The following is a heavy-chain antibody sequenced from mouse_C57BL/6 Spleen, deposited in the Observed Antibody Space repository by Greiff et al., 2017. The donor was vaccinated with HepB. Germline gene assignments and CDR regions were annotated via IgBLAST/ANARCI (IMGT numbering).Heavy chain of an antibody. CDR1: GYTFTSYT. V-gene: IGHV1-4*01. J-gene: IGHJ2*01. Sequence: QVHVKQSGAELARPGASVKMSCKASGYTFTSYTMHWVKQRPGQGLEWIGYINPSSGYTKYNQKFKDKATLTADKSSSTAYMQLSSLTSEDSAVYYCARGIPYYWGQGTTLTVSS. CDR3: ARGIPYY. CDR2: INPSSGYT.